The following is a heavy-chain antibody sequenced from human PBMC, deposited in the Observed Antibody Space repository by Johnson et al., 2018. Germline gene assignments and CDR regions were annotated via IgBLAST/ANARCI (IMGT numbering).Heavy chain of an antibody. J-gene: IGHJ3*02. CDR3: AKSAETVIILAASGI. CDR2: ISRNGDFI. Sequence: EVQLVESGGGLVQPGRSLRLSCVASGFTFHDYAMHWVRQLPGQGLEWVSSISRNGDFIAYADSVKGRFTISRDNAKNSLYLHMNNLRREDTARYYCAKSAETVIILAASGIWGQGTIVTVSS. V-gene: IGHV3-9*01. CDR1: GFTFHDYA. D-gene: IGHD3-16*02.